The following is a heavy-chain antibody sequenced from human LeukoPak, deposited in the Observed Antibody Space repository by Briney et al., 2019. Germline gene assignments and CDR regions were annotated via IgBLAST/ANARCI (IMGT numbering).Heavy chain of an antibody. CDR2: INANSGGT. CDR1: NYTFTSYG. Sequence: ASVKVSCKASNYTFTSYGISWVRQAPGQGLGWMAWINANSGGTNYAQKFQGRVTMTRDTSISTAHMELSRLRSDDTAVYYCAKGYQLPHYYYYYMDVWGKGTTVTVSS. V-gene: IGHV1-2*02. CDR3: AKGYQLPHYYYYYMDV. D-gene: IGHD2-2*01. J-gene: IGHJ6*03.